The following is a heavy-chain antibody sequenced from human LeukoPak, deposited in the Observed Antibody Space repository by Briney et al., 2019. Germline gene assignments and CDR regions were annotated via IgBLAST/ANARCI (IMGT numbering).Heavy chain of an antibody. J-gene: IGHJ2*01. CDR1: GFTFSSYS. CDR2: ISSSSSYI. V-gene: IGHV3-21*01. D-gene: IGHD2-8*01. CDR3: ARDQMVRAHWYFDL. Sequence: GGSLSLSCAASGFTFSSYSMNWVRQAPGKGLEWVSSISSSSSYIYYADSVKGRFTISRDNAKNSLYLQMNSLRAEDTAGYYCARDQMVRAHWYFDLWGRGTLVTVSS.